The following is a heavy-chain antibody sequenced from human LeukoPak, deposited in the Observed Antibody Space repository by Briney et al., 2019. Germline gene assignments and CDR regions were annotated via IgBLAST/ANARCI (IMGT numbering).Heavy chain of an antibody. CDR3: AARGVPGFAFDI. V-gene: IGHV1-2*02. CDR2: INPNSGGT. CDR1: GYTFTGYY. J-gene: IGHJ3*02. Sequence: VASVKVSCKASGYTFTGYYMHWVRQAPGQGLEWMGWINPNSGGTNYAQKFQGRVTMTRDTSISTAYMELRSLRSDDTAVYYCAARGVPGFAFDIWGQGTMVTVSS. D-gene: IGHD2-2*01.